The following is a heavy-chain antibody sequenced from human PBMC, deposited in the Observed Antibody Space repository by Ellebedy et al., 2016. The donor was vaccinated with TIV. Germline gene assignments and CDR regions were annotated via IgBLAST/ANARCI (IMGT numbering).Heavy chain of an antibody. D-gene: IGHD3-3*01. V-gene: IGHV1-2*04. Sequence: AASVKVSCKPSGHAFNGYYMHWVRQAPGRGLEWMGWINPESGGTDFAQKFQGCVTMTRATSITTVYMELSRLTSDDTSMYYCAYSITAAGDAFDIWGQGTMVTVSS. CDR2: INPESGGT. CDR1: GHAFNGYY. J-gene: IGHJ3*02. CDR3: AYSITAAGDAFDI.